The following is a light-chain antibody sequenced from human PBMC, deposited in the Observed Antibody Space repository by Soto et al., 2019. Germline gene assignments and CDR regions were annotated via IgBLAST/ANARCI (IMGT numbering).Light chain of an antibody. CDR1: QSVGTSY. Sequence: EIVLTQSPGTLSLSPGERATLSCRASQSVGTSYLAWYQQKPGQAPRLLIYAASTRATGIPVRFSGSGSGTEFTLTISSLQSEDFAVYYCQQYNNWPQTFGQGTKVDIK. J-gene: IGKJ1*01. V-gene: IGKV3-15*01. CDR3: QQYNNWPQT. CDR2: AAS.